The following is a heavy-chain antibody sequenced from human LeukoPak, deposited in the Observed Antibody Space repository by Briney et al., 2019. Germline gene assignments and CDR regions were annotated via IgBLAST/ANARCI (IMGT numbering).Heavy chain of an antibody. D-gene: IGHD5-18*01. Sequence: SETLSLTCTVSGGSMNSHYWSWILQPPGKGLEWIGYMLDTVTTKDNPSLKSRFTLSADTSKNQFSLRLTSVTAADTAVYYCATIKRGNIYGYFDFWGQGILVTVSS. J-gene: IGHJ4*02. CDR1: GGSMNSHY. CDR3: ATIKRGNIYGYFDF. CDR2: MLDTVTT. V-gene: IGHV4-59*11.